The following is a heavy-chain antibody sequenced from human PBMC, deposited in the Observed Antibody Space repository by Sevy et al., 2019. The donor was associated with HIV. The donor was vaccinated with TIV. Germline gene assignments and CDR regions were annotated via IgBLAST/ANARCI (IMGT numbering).Heavy chain of an antibody. CDR1: GFTFSSYS. CDR2: ISSSSSTI. D-gene: IGHD6-19*01. Sequence: GGFLRLSCAASGFTFSSYSMNWVRQAPGKGLEWVSYISSSSSTIYYADSVKGRFTISRDNAKNSLYLQMNSLRAEDTAVYYCARDPSVAGPVENWFDPWGQGTLVTVSS. V-gene: IGHV3-48*01. J-gene: IGHJ5*02. CDR3: ARDPSVAGPVENWFDP.